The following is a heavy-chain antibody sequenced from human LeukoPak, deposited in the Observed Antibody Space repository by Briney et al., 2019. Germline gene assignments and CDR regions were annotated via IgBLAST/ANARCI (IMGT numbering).Heavy chain of an antibody. D-gene: IGHD4-17*01. J-gene: IGHJ4*01. CDR1: GFAFSSYA. CDR2: VTGRGVAT. V-gene: IGHV3-23*01. CDR3: ASDPNGDYVGALGF. Sequence: PGGSLRLSCADSGFAFSSYALAWVRQAPGNGLEWVSAVTGRGVATHYADSVKGRFTISRDNSKKTMYLQMNSLRAEDTAIYYCASDPNGDYVGALGFWGRGTLVTVSS.